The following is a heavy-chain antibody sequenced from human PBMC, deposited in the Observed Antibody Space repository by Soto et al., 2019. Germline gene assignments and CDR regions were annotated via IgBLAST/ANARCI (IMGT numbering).Heavy chain of an antibody. Sequence: SVKVSCKSSGGTSTSYIISWVRQAPGQGLEWMGGIIPIFRNPTYAQKFQGRVTITADPSTSTAYMELSGLRSEDTALYYCARDEISGTYRFDYWGQGTQVTVS. CDR3: ARDEISGTYRFDY. D-gene: IGHD1-26*01. V-gene: IGHV1-69*13. J-gene: IGHJ4*02. CDR1: GGTSTSYI. CDR2: IIPIFRNP.